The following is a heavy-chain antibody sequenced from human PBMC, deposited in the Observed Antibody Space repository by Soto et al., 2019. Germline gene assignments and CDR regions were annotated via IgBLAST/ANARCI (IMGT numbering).Heavy chain of an antibody. J-gene: IGHJ4*02. CDR3: AKDYFSPVDTAMSDREDVCHYFDY. CDR1: GFTFSSYG. D-gene: IGHD5-18*01. CDR2: ISYDGSNK. Sequence: GGSLRLSCAASGFTFSSYGMHWVRQAPGKGLEWVAVISYDGSNKYYADSVKGRFTISRDNSKNTLYLQMNSLRVGETAVYYCAKDYFSPVDTAMSDREDVCHYFDYWGQGTLVTVSS. V-gene: IGHV3-30*18.